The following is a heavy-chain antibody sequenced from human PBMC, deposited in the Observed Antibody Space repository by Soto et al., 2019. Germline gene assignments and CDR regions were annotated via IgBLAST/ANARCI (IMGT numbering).Heavy chain of an antibody. D-gene: IGHD4-4*01. Sequence: WGSLRDSCAVSGVSVSSKYMSCVRQAPGKGLEWVSAIYTGGSTSYADSVKGRFTISRDNSKNTVYLQMNSLRVEDTAVYYCARDLGRDSNQHWGQGTLVSSSS. V-gene: IGHV3-53*01. CDR2: IYTGGST. J-gene: IGHJ1*01. CDR3: ARDLGRDSNQH. CDR1: GVSVSSKY.